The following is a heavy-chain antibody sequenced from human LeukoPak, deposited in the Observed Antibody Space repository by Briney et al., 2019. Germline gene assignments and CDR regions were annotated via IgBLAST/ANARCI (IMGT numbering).Heavy chain of an antibody. CDR2: ISTSGDST. CDR1: GFTFSSHS. CDR3: ARRLLTGGVTDFFDF. J-gene: IGHJ4*02. V-gene: IGHV3-23*01. D-gene: IGHD2-21*02. Sequence: PGGSLRLSCAASGFTFSSHSMSWVRQPPGEGLEWVAAISTSGDSTTYRDSVKGQFTISRDNSRNRLYLQMNTLTVEDTAIYYSARRLLTGGVTDFFDFWGQGALVTVSS.